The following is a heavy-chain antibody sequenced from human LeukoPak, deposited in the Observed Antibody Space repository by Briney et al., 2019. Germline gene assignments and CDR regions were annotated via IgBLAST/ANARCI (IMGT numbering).Heavy chain of an antibody. CDR1: GFTFSSYA. J-gene: IGHJ4*02. Sequence: GGSLRLSCAASGFTFSSYAMSWVRQAPGKGLEWVSAISGSGGSTYYADSVKGRFTISRDNSKNTLYLQMNSLRAEDTAIYYCAKSLDTAMVTRIGYYFDYWGQGTLVTVSS. V-gene: IGHV3-23*01. CDR3: AKSLDTAMVTRIGYYFDY. D-gene: IGHD5-18*01. CDR2: ISGSGGST.